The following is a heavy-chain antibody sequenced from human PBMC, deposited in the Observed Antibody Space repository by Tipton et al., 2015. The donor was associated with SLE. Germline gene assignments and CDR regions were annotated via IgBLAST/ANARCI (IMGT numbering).Heavy chain of an antibody. V-gene: IGHV1-8*01. D-gene: IGHD3-9*01. CDR1: GYTFNKYE. Sequence: QLVQSGAEVKKSGASVKVSCKTSGYTFNKYEINWVRQAPGQGLEWMGWMNPSNEDTGYAPKFQGRVTMTRKTSIGTAYMELSSLTSEDTAVYFCVRDPYIRAFDWFDAFDIWGQGTMVTVSS. CDR3: VRDPYIRAFDWFDAFDI. J-gene: IGHJ3*02. CDR2: MNPSNEDT.